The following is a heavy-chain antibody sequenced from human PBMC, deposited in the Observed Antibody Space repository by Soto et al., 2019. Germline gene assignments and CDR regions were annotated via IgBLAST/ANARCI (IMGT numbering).Heavy chain of an antibody. CDR2: ISGSGGST. CDR1: GFTFSSYA. J-gene: IGHJ6*02. D-gene: IGHD2-2*01. CDR3: AKAACSSTSCYDLALYGMDV. Sequence: EVQLLESGGGLVQPGGSLRLYCAASGFTFSSYAMSWVRQAPGKGLEWVSAISGSGGSTYYADSVKGRFTISRDNSKNTLYLQMNSLRAEDTAVYYCAKAACSSTSCYDLALYGMDVWGQGTTVTVSS. V-gene: IGHV3-23*01.